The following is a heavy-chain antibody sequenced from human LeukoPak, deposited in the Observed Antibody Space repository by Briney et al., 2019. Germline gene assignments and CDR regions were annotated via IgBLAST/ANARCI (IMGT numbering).Heavy chain of an antibody. D-gene: IGHD3-9*01. CDR1: GGSISSYY. CDR3: ARGGRGRYFDWLPEPYYYYYGMDV. V-gene: IGHV4-59*01. J-gene: IGHJ6*02. Sequence: PSETLSLTCTVSGGSISSYYWSWIRQPPGKGLEWIGYIYYSRSTNYNPSLKSRVTISVDTSKNQFSLKLSSVTAADTAVYYCARGGRGRYFDWLPEPYYYYYGMDVWGQGTTVTVSS. CDR2: IYYSRST.